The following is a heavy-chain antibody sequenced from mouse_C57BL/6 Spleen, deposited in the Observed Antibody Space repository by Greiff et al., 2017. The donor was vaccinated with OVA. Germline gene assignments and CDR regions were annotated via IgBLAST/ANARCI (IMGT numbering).Heavy chain of an antibody. D-gene: IGHD2-1*01. V-gene: IGHV3-6*01. CDR3: ARDGNYVATSAWFAY. CDR1: GYSITSVYY. J-gene: IGHJ3*01. CDR2: ISYDGSN. Sequence: EVKLMESGPGLVKPSQSLSLTCSVTGYSITSVYYWTWIRQFPGNKLEWMGYISYDGSNNYNPSLKNRISITRDTSKNQFFLKLNSVTTEDTATYYCARDGNYVATSAWFAYWGQGTLVTVSA.